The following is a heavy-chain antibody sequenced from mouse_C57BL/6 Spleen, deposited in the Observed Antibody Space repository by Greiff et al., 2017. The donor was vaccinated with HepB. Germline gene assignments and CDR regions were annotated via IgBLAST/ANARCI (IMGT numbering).Heavy chain of an antibody. CDR2: IYPRSGNT. J-gene: IGHJ2*01. V-gene: IGHV1-81*01. D-gene: IGHD2-2*01. CDR1: GYTFTSYG. CDR3: ARGRMVTTIGDFDY. Sequence: VQLVESGAELARPGASVKLSCKASGYTFTSYGISWVKQRTGQGLEWIGEIYPRSGNTYYNEKFKGKATLTADKSSSTAYMELRSLTSEDSAVYFCARGRMVTTIGDFDYWGQGTTLTVSS.